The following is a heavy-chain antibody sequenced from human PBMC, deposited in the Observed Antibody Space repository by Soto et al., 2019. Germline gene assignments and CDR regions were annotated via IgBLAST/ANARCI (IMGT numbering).Heavy chain of an antibody. V-gene: IGHV3-30*18. J-gene: IGHJ6*02. Sequence: PGGSLRLSCVVSGLTFSDYGFHWVRQAPGKGLDWVAAISYDGSFVYYADSVRGRFTISRDNSRNTLDLQMNTLRHGDTAVYYCAKERGRNRNFGIDVWGQGTSVTVSS. D-gene: IGHD1-26*01. CDR1: GLTFSDYG. CDR2: ISYDGSFV. CDR3: AKERGRNRNFGIDV.